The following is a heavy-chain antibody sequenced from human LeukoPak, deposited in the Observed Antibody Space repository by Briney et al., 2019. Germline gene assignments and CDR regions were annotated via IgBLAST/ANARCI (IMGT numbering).Heavy chain of an antibody. J-gene: IGHJ4*02. Sequence: GGSLRLSCAASGFTINNYNLNWARQAPGKGLEWVSYISSTSTTIYYADSVRGRFTISRDNAENSLYLQMNSLRAEDTAVYYCARREEYSSASWVAGPWKYWGQGTLVTVSS. CDR3: ARREEYSSASWVAGPWKY. V-gene: IGHV3-48*01. D-gene: IGHD6-6*01. CDR2: ISSTSTTI. CDR1: GFTINNYN.